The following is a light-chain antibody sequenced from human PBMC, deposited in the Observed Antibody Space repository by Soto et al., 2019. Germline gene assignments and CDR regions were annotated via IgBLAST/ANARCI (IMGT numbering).Light chain of an antibody. CDR1: SSDVGSHNF. V-gene: IGLV2-23*02. CDR3: CSYAGTTTWV. J-gene: IGLJ3*02. CDR2: EVT. Sequence: QSVLTQPASVSGSPGQSITISCTGTSSDVGSHNFVSWYQQRPGKAPKLMIFEVTKRPSGVSSRFSASKSGNTASLTISGVQAEDEADSYCCSYAGTTTWVFGGGTKVTVL.